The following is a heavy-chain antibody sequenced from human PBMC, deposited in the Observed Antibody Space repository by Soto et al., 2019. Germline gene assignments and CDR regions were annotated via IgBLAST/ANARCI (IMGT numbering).Heavy chain of an antibody. CDR2: IKPNSGGT. D-gene: IGHD4-4*01. V-gene: IGHV1-2*02. CDR1: GYTFTGYY. CDR3: ARAPRSNAPYYYYGMDV. Sequence: ASVKVSCKASGYTFTGYYMHWVRQAPGQGLEWMGWIKPNSGGTNYAQKFQGRVTMTRDTSISTAYMELSRLRSDDTAVYYCARAPRSNAPYYYYGMDVWGQGTTVTVSS. J-gene: IGHJ6*02.